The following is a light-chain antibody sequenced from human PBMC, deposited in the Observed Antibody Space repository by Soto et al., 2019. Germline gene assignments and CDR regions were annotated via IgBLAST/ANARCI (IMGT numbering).Light chain of an antibody. J-gene: IGKJ1*01. CDR2: KAS. Sequence: DIQMTQSPSTLSASVGDRVTITCRASQSISSWLAWYQQKPGKAPKLLIYKASTLESGAPSTFSGSGSGTEFTLTISSLQPEDFATYYCQQYNSYPWTFGQGTKVDVK. CDR3: QQYNSYPWT. CDR1: QSISSW. V-gene: IGKV1-5*03.